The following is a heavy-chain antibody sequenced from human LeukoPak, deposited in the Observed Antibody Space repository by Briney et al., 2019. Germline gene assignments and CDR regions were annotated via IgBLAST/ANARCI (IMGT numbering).Heavy chain of an antibody. V-gene: IGHV3-23*01. J-gene: IGHJ4*02. Sequence: EPGGSLRLSCAAFGFTLSSYAMSWVRQAPGKGLEWVSAISDSGNTYHADSVKGRFTISRDSSKNTLFLQMNRLRPEDAAVYYCAKAPVTTCRGAYCYPFDYWGQGTLVTVSS. CDR1: GFTLSSYA. D-gene: IGHD2-21*01. CDR2: ISDSGNT. CDR3: AKAPVTTCRGAYCYPFDY.